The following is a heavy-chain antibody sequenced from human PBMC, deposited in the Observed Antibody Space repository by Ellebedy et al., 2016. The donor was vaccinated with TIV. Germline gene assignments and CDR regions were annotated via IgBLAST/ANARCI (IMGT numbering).Heavy chain of an antibody. CDR3: AKYSGSYYKFDH. CDR1: GFTFRSYG. CDR2: ISYDGSDK. D-gene: IGHD1-26*01. V-gene: IGHV3-30*18. Sequence: GESLKISCAASGFTFRSYGMHWVRQAPGRGLEWLAVISYDGSDKSYGASVKGRLTISRDNSKNTLYLQMNSLRVEDTAVYYCAKYSGSYYKFDHWGQGTLVTVSS. J-gene: IGHJ4*02.